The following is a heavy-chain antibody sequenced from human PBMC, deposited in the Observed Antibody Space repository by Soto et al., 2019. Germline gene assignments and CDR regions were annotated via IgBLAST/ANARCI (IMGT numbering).Heavy chain of an antibody. CDR3: SRRAPEGFDP. CDR1: GDSISKSGHY. J-gene: IGHJ5*02. V-gene: IGHV4-39*02. CDR2: IDYRGST. Sequence: SETMSLTCTVSGDSISKSGHYWGWIRQPPGKALEWIGGIDYRGSTLYNPSLRGRITMSIDTSKKFFSLKLTSVSASDTALYYCSRRAPEGFDPWGQGTLVTVSS.